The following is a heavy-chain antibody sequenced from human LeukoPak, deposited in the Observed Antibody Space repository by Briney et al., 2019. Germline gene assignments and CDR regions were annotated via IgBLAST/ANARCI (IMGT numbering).Heavy chain of an antibody. CDR1: GFTFSSYW. V-gene: IGHV3-7*03. D-gene: IGHD2-15*01. CDR2: IKQDGSEK. CDR3: ARAYCSGGSCYSARYWWFDP. J-gene: IGHJ5*02. Sequence: PGGSLRLSCAASGFTFSSYWMSWVRQAPGKGLEWVANIKQDGSEKYYVDSVKGRFTISRDNAKNSLYLQMNSLRAEDTAVYYCARAYCSGGSCYSARYWWFDPWGQGTLVTVSS.